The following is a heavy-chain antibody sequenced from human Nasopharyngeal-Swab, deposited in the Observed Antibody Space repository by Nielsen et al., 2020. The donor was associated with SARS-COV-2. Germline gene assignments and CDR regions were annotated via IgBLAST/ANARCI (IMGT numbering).Heavy chain of an antibody. V-gene: IGHV4-39*01. CDR3: ANTQWLGRDYFDY. J-gene: IGHJ4*02. CDR2: IYYSGST. Sequence: WIRQRRGKGLEWIGSIYYSGSTYYNPSLKSRVTISVDTSKNQFSLKLSSVTAADTAVYYCANTQWLGRDYFDYWGQGTLVTVSS. D-gene: IGHD6-19*01.